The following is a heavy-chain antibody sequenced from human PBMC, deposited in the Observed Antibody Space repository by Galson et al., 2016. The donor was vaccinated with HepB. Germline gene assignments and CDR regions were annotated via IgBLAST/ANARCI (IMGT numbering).Heavy chain of an antibody. CDR1: GFTFSNYA. Sequence: SLRLSCAASGFTFSNYAMSWVRQAPGKGLEWVSTISSSGGYTYYADSVKGRFTISRDNSKNTLYLQMNSLRAEDTAVYYCAKHPPATPAFSFDYWGQGTLVTASS. V-gene: IGHV3-23*01. J-gene: IGHJ4*02. CDR3: AKHPPATPAFSFDY. CDR2: ISSSGGYT. D-gene: IGHD4-23*01.